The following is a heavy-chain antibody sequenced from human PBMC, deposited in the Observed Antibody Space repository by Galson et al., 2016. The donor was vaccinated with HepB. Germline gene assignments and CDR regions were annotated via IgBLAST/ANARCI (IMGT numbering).Heavy chain of an antibody. CDR3: ARDRKYNNPLTGYYRLGYFDY. D-gene: IGHD3-9*01. CDR1: GGSVSSDDYY. J-gene: IGHJ4*02. V-gene: IGHV4-61*08. CDR2: VSYSGSS. Sequence: SETLSLTCTVSGGSVSSDDYYWSWIRQSPGKGLEWIGSVSYSGSSEYKSSLKRRVTISVDTSEKQFSLKLRSVRAADTAVYYCARDRKYNNPLTGYYRLGYFDYWGQGTLVTVSS.